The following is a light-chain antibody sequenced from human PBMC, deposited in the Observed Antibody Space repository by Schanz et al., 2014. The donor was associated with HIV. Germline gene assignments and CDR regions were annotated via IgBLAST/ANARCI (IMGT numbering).Light chain of an antibody. J-gene: IGKJ2*01. V-gene: IGKV1-5*03. Sequence: DTQMTQSPSTLSASVGDRVTITCRASQSISSWLAWYQQKPGKAPKLLIYKASSLESGVPSRFSGSGSGTEFTLTISSLQPDDFATYYCQQSNTFPYTFGQGTKLEIK. CDR2: KAS. CDR3: QQSNTFPYT. CDR1: QSISSW.